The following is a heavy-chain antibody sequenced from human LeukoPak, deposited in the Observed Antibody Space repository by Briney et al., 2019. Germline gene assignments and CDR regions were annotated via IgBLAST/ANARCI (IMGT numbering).Heavy chain of an antibody. D-gene: IGHD5-12*01. CDR1: GFTFSSYG. J-gene: IGHJ4*02. CDR2: IRYDGSNK. Sequence: TGGSLRLSCAASGFTFSSYGMHWVRQAPGKGLEWVAFIRYDGSNKYYADSVKGRFTISRDNSKNTLYLQMNSLRAEDTAVYYCAKDQGVATPSGFDYWGQGTLVTVSS. CDR3: AKDQGVATPSGFDY. V-gene: IGHV3-30*02.